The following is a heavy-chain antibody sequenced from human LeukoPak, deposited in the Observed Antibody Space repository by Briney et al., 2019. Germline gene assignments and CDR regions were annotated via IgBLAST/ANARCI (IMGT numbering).Heavy chain of an antibody. V-gene: IGHV3-74*01. CDR3: ARGYPIDY. Sequence: GGSLRLSCTASGFTFGDYAMTWFRQAPGKGLVWVSRINSDGSSTSYADSVKGRFTISRDNAKNTLYLQMNSLRAEDTAVYYCARGYPIDYWGQGTLVTVSS. D-gene: IGHD3-16*02. J-gene: IGHJ4*02. CDR2: INSDGSST. CDR1: GFTFGDYA.